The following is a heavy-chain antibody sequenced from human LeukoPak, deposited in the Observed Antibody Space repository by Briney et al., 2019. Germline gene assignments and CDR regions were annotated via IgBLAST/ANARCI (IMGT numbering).Heavy chain of an antibody. CDR1: GGSISSSSYY. Sequence: SETLSLTCTASGGSISSSSYYWGWIRQPPGKGLEWIGSIYYSGSTYYNPSLKSRVTISVDTSKNQFSLKLSSVTAADTAVYYCARGIPRITIFGVVMTGHWFDPWGQGTLVTVSS. J-gene: IGHJ5*02. V-gene: IGHV4-39*07. CDR3: ARGIPRITIFGVVMTGHWFDP. D-gene: IGHD3-3*01. CDR2: IYYSGST.